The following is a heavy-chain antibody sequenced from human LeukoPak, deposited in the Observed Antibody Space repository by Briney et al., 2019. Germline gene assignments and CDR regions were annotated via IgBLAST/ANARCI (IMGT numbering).Heavy chain of an antibody. J-gene: IGHJ5*02. V-gene: IGHV3-64D*09. CDR1: GFTFSTSA. CDR2: ISSNGGST. CDR3: VGVRWFGGSNWFDP. D-gene: IGHD3-10*01. Sequence: GGSLRLSCSASGFTFSTSAMHWVRQAPGKGLEYVSAISSNGGSTYYADSVKGRFTISRDNSKSTLHLQMSSLRAEDTAVYYCVGVRWFGGSNWFDPWGQGTLVPVSS.